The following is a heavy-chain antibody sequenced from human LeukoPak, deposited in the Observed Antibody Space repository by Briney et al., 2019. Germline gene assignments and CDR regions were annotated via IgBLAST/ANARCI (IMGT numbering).Heavy chain of an antibody. CDR3: AREAYTTGADY. V-gene: IGHV1-18*01. CDR1: GYTFTSYR. Sequence: GSVKVSCKASGYTFTSYRVSWVRQAPGQGLEWMGWISAYNGNANYVQRLQGRVTLTTDTSTTTAYMELRSLTSDDTAVYYCAREAYTTGADYWGQGTLVTVSS. J-gene: IGHJ4*02. D-gene: IGHD3-16*01. CDR2: ISAYNGNA.